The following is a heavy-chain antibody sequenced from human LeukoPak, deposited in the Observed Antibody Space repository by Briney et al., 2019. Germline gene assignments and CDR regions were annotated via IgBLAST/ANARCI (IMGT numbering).Heavy chain of an antibody. CDR3: ARNNWGIDY. Sequence: PPGGSLRLSCAASGFTFNDYGMHWVRQAPGKGLEWVAVISYDGSNKYYTDSVKGRFTISRDNAKSTLYLHMNSLREEDTAVYYCARNNWGIDYWGRGALVTVSS. D-gene: IGHD7-27*01. V-gene: IGHV3-30*03. J-gene: IGHJ4*02. CDR2: ISYDGSNK. CDR1: GFTFNDYG.